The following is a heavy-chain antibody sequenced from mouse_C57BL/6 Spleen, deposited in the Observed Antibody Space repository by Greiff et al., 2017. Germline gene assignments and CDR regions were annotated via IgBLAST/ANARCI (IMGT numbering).Heavy chain of an antibody. V-gene: IGHV1-15*01. CDR3: TRSELRLPFDY. Sequence: VQGVESGAELVRPGASVTLSCKASGYTFTDYEMHWVKQTPVHGLEWIGAIDPETGGTAYNQKFKGKAILTADKSSSTAYMELRSLTSEDSAVYYCTRSELRLPFDYWGQGTTLTVSS. CDR2: IDPETGGT. D-gene: IGHD3-2*02. J-gene: IGHJ2*01. CDR1: GYTFTDYE.